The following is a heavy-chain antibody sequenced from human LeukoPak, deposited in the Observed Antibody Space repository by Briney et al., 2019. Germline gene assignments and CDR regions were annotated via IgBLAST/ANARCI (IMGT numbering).Heavy chain of an antibody. J-gene: IGHJ4*02. CDR1: GFTFSSYS. Sequence: GGPLRLSCAASGFTFSSYSMNWVRQAPGKGLEWVSSISNSSSYIYYADSVKGRFTISRDNAKNSLYLQMNSLRAEDTAVYYCARDYQVYYDILTGPRYFDYWGQGTLVTVSS. CDR2: ISNSSSYI. CDR3: ARDYQVYYDILTGPRYFDY. V-gene: IGHV3-21*01. D-gene: IGHD3-9*01.